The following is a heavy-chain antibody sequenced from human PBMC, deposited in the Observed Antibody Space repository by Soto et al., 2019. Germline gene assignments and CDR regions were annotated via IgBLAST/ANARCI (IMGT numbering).Heavy chain of an antibody. V-gene: IGHV3-21*01. CDR1: GFTFSSYS. Sequence: GGSVRLSXAASGFTFSSYSMNWVRQAPGKGLEWVSSISSSSSYIYYADSVKGRFTISRDNAKNSLYLQMNSLRAEDTAVYYCAKLDYYDSSGYYSDAFDIWGQGTMVTVSS. J-gene: IGHJ3*02. CDR3: AKLDYYDSSGYYSDAFDI. D-gene: IGHD3-22*01. CDR2: ISSSSSYI.